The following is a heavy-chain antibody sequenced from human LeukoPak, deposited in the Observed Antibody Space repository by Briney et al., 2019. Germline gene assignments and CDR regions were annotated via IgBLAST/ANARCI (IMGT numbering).Heavy chain of an antibody. J-gene: IGHJ6*03. CDR1: GGSISSYY. D-gene: IGHD5-12*01. CDR2: IYYSGST. Sequence: PSETLSLTCTVSGGSISSYYWSWIRQPPGKGLEWIGYIYYSGSTNYNPSLKSRVTISVDTSKNQFSLKLSSVTAADTAVYYCARDRGGYSGYDWGGYYYYYMDVWGKGTTVTVSS. V-gene: IGHV4-59*01. CDR3: ARDRGGYSGYDWGGYYYYYMDV.